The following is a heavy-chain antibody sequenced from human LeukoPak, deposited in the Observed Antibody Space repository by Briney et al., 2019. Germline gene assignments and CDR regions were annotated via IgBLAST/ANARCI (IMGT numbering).Heavy chain of an antibody. J-gene: IGHJ4*02. CDR2: VTGSGGDT. CDR3: AKEDPAVILGIDY. Sequence: PGGSLRLSCAASGFTFSSYAMSWVRQGPGKGLEWVSAVTGSGGDTYYADSVRGRFTISRDNSKNTLFLQLDSLRAEDTAVYYCAKEDPAVILGIDYWGQGALVIVSS. D-gene: IGHD5-18*01. CDR1: GFTFSSYA. V-gene: IGHV3-23*01.